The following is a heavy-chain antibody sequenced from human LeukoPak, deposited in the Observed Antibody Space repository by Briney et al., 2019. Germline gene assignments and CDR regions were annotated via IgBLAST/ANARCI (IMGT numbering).Heavy chain of an antibody. CDR1: GGSISSYY. D-gene: IGHD3-22*01. V-gene: IGHV4-59*01. J-gene: IGHJ5*02. CDR2: IYYSGST. Sequence: KPSETLCLSCTASGGSISSYYWSWIRQPPGKGLEWIGCIYYSGSTNYNPSPKSRDTMSVDTSKNQFSLKLSSVTAADTAVYYCARQRYYETSGYPFDPWGQGTLVTVSS. CDR3: ARQRYYETSGYPFDP.